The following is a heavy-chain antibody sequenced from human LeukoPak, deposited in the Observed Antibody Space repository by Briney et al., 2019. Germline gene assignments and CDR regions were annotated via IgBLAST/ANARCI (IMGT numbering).Heavy chain of an antibody. CDR2: MYYSGST. CDR3: ARDIAINWFYS. J-gene: IGHJ5*01. D-gene: IGHD2-21*01. CDR1: GGSTSSSNYY. V-gene: IGHV4-39*07. Sequence: SETLSLTCTVSGGSTSSSNYYWGWTRQPPGKGLEWIGSMYYSGSTYYNPSLKSRVTISVDTSKNQFCLKLSSVTAADTAVYYSARDIAINWFYSWGQGTLVTVSS.